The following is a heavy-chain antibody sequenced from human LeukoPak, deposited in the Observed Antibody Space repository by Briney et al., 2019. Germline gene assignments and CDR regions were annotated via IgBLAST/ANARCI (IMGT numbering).Heavy chain of an antibody. D-gene: IGHD3-10*01. CDR3: AKSLGNQGVIDY. J-gene: IGHJ4*02. V-gene: IGHV3-23*01. Sequence: RTGGSLRLSCAASGFIFRNHAMNWVRQAPGQGLEWVSGVSASGGSTFNTDSVKGRFSISRDNSKNTLYLEMNSLRPEDTALYYCAKSLGNQGVIDYWGQGALVTVSS. CDR1: GFIFRNHA. CDR2: VSASGGST.